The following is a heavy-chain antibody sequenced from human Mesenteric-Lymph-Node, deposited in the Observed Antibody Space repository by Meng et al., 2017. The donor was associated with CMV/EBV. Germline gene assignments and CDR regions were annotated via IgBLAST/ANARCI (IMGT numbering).Heavy chain of an antibody. Sequence: GESLKISCAASGFTVSSSYMTWVRQAPGKGLEWVSVIFSDGSTYYADSVKGRFTISRDSFKNTLYLQMNSLRVEDTALYYCAREPDYGEGFDPWGQGTLVTVSS. J-gene: IGHJ5*02. CDR2: IFSDGST. D-gene: IGHD4-17*01. V-gene: IGHV3-53*01. CDR1: GFTVSSSY. CDR3: AREPDYGEGFDP.